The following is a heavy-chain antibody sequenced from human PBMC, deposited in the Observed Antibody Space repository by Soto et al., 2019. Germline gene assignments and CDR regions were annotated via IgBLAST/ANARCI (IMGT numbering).Heavy chain of an antibody. J-gene: IGHJ4*02. D-gene: IGHD4-17*01. CDR2: ISGIGSST. Sequence: EVQLLESGGGLVQPGGSLRLSCAASGFPFSGYAINWVRQAPGKGLEWVSIISGIGSSTNYADSVKGRFTISRDNSRDTVYLQMNSLRAEDTAVYYCAKSYYGDYDHRRLLDNWGQGTLVTVSS. V-gene: IGHV3-23*01. CDR1: GFPFSGYA. CDR3: AKSYYGDYDHRRLLDN.